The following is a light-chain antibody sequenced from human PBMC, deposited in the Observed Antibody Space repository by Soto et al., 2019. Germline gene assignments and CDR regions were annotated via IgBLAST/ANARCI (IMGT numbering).Light chain of an antibody. J-gene: IGKJ2*01. CDR2: DAS. Sequence: DIPMTQSPSSLSASVGDRVTITCQASQDISNYLNWYQQKPGKAPKLLIYDASNLETGVQSRFSGSGSGTDFTFNISSLQPEDIATYYCQQYDNLHTFGQGTKLEIK. CDR3: QQYDNLHT. CDR1: QDISNY. V-gene: IGKV1-33*01.